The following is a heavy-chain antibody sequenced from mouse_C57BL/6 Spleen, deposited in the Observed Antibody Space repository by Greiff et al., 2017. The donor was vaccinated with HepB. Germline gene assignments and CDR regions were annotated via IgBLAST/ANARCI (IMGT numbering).Heavy chain of an antibody. CDR2: INPYNGGT. D-gene: IGHD2-3*01. CDR3: AIYDGYFSWFAY. CDR1: GYTFTDYY. Sequence: VHVKQSGPVLVKPGASVKMSCKASGYTFTDYYMNWVKQSHGKSLEWIGVINPYNGGTSYNQKFKGKATLTVDKSSSTAYMKLNSLTSEDSAVYYCAIYDGYFSWFAYWGQGTLVTVSA. J-gene: IGHJ3*01. V-gene: IGHV1-19*01.